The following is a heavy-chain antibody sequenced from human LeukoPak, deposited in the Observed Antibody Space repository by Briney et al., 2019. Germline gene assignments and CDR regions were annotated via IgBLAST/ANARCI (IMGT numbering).Heavy chain of an antibody. CDR1: GDSVSGSPAV. CDR3: ARHIEMVRGVMPYYFDY. Sequence: SQTLSLTSAISGDSVSGSPAVWNWIRQSPSRGLEWLGRAYYRSKWYIDYAVSVKGRITITPDTSKNQFSLKLSSVTAADTAVYYCARHIEMVRGVMPYYFDYWGQGTLVTVSS. D-gene: IGHD3-10*01. V-gene: IGHV6-1*01. CDR2: AYYRSKWYI. J-gene: IGHJ4*02.